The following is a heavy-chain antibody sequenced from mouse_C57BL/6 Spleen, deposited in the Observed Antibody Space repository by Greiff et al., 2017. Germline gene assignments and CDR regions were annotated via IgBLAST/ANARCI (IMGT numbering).Heavy chain of an antibody. V-gene: IGHV2-2*01. CDR1: GFSLTSYG. J-gene: IGHJ4*01. D-gene: IGHD2-1*01. Sequence: VKLMESGPGLVQPSQSLSITCTVSGFSLTSYGVHWVRQSPGKGLEWLGVIWSGGSTDYNAAFISRLSISKDNSKSQVFFKMNSLQADDTAIYYCARNFLYGNYDYAMDYWGQGTSVTVSS. CDR3: ARNFLYGNYDYAMDY. CDR2: IWSGGST.